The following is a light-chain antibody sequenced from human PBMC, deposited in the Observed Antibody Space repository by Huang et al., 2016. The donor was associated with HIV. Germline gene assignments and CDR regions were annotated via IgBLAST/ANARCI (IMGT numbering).Light chain of an antibody. CDR3: QQYGNSPGA. V-gene: IGKV3-20*01. CDR2: DAS. Sequence: ENVLTQSPGTLSLSPGERATPSCRASQSVTNDYLAWYQQKPGQAPRLLIYDASSRATGIPDRFRASGSGTDFTLTSSRLEPEDFAVYYCQQYGNSPGAFGQGAKVEIK. CDR1: QSVTNDY. J-gene: IGKJ1*01.